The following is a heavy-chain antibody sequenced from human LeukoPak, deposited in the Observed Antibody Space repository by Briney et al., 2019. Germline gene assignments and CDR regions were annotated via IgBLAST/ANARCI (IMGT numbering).Heavy chain of an antibody. V-gene: IGHV3-30*18. CDR2: IPYDGSNK. J-gene: IGHJ5*02. D-gene: IGHD1-7*01. CDR1: GFTFSSYG. CDR3: AKATAGTTRGEGNWFDP. Sequence: GGSLRLSCAASGFTFSSYGMHWVRQAPGKGLEWVAVIPYDGSNKYYADSVKGRFTISRDNSKNTLYLQMNSLRAEDTAVYYCAKATAGTTRGEGNWFDPWGQGTLVTVSS.